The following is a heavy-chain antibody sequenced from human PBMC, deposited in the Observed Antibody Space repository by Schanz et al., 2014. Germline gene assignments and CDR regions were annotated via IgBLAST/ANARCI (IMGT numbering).Heavy chain of an antibody. CDR3: AKAADWPVTRFDP. Sequence: VQLVDSGGGLVKPGGSLRLSCTASGFTLSNYAMSWVRQAPGKGLEWLSSISSGGGSTYYADSVKGRFTISSDSSKNTLYLQMSSLRADDTAVYYCAKAADWPVTRFDPWGQGTLVTVSS. CDR1: GFTLSNYA. V-gene: IGHV3-23*04. D-gene: IGHD3-9*01. J-gene: IGHJ5*02. CDR2: ISSGGGST.